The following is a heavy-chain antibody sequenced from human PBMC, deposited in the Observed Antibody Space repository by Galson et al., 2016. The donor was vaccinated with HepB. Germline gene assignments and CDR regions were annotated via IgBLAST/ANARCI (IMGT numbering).Heavy chain of an antibody. CDR1: GITFSSKW. J-gene: IGHJ6*02. Sequence: SLRLSCAASGITFSSKWMHWVRQAPGKGLVWVSRINGDGSTTNYVDSVKGRFTISRDNAKKMLYLQMNGLRAEDTAVYYCARGVGGYLGYGMDVRGQGT. CDR3: ARGVGGYLGYGMDV. CDR2: INGDGSTT. V-gene: IGHV3-74*01. D-gene: IGHD3-22*01.